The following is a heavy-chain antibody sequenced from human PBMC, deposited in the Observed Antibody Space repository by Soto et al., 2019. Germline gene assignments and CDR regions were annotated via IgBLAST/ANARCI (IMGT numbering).Heavy chain of an antibody. Sequence: PGGSLRLSCAASGFTFSSYAMSWVRQGPGKGLEWVSAISGSGDSTYYADTVKGRFTISRDNSKNKLHLQMNSLRAEDTAVYYCAKDFTHPFDYWGQGTVVTVSS. CDR2: ISGSGDST. J-gene: IGHJ4*02. CDR3: AKDFTHPFDY. CDR1: GFTFSSYA. V-gene: IGHV3-23*01.